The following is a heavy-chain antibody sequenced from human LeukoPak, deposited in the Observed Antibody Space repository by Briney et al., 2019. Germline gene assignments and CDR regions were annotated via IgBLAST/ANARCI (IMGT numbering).Heavy chain of an antibody. CDR3: ARGVYIAAAQYGY. J-gene: IGHJ4*02. CDR1: GGSISNYY. V-gene: IGHV4-59*01. Sequence: SETLSLTCTVSGGSISNYYWSWIRQLPGKGLEWIGYIYYSGTTNYNPSLKSRVTISVDTSKNQFSLKLNSVTAADTAVYYCARGVYIAAAQYGYWGQGTLVTVSS. CDR2: IYYSGTT. D-gene: IGHD6-13*01.